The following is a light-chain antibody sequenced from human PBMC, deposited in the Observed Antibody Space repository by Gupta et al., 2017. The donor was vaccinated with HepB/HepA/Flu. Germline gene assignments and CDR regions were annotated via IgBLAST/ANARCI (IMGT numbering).Light chain of an antibody. CDR2: SNN. J-gene: IGLJ3*02. Sequence: QSVLTQPPSASGTPGQRVTISCSGSSSNIGSNTVNWYQQLPGTAPKLLIYSNNQRPSGVPDRFSGSKSGTSASLAISGLQSEDEADYYCAAWDDSLNGQWVFGGGTKLTAL. CDR1: SSNIGSNT. CDR3: AAWDDSLNGQWV. V-gene: IGLV1-44*01.